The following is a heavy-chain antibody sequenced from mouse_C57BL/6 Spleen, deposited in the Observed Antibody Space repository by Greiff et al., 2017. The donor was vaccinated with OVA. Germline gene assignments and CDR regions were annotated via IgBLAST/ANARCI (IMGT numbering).Heavy chain of an antibody. D-gene: IGHD1-1*01. V-gene: IGHV1-81*01. J-gene: IGHJ4*01. CDR1: GYTFTSYG. Sequence: VQGVESGAELARPGASVKLSCKASGYTFTSYGISWVKQRTGQGLEWIGEIYPRSGNTYYNEKFKGKATLTADKSSSTAYMELRSLTSEDSAVYFCARRTTVVAKAMDYWGQGTSVTVSS. CDR3: ARRTTVVAKAMDY. CDR2: IYPRSGNT.